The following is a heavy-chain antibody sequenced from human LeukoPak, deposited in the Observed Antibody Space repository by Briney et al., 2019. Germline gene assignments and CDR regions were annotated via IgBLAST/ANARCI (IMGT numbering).Heavy chain of an antibody. CDR2: IRRDGSNK. Sequence: GGSLRLSCTTSGFTFSSYGMHWVRQAPGKGLEWVAFIRRDGSNKNYAESVKGRFTISSDNSKSTLYLQMNSLRPEDTAVYYCAKDCTLYTNYGCFDYWGQGTLVTVSS. J-gene: IGHJ4*02. V-gene: IGHV3-30*02. CDR3: AKDCTLYTNYGCFDY. D-gene: IGHD3-10*01. CDR1: GFTFSSYG.